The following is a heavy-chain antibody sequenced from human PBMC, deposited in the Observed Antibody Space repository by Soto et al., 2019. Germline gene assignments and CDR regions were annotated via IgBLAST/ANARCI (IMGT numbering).Heavy chain of an antibody. CDR2: ISWHSGSI. V-gene: IGHV3-9*01. CDR1: GFTFDDYA. J-gene: IGHJ3*02. CDR3: AKDIMITFGGVIAKGAFDI. D-gene: IGHD3-16*02. Sequence: EVQLVESGGGLVQPGRSLRLSCAASGFTFDDYAMHWVRQAPGKGLEWVSGISWHSGSIGYADSVKGRFTISRDNAKNSLYLQMHSLRAEDTALYYCAKDIMITFGGVIAKGAFDILGQGTMVTVSS.